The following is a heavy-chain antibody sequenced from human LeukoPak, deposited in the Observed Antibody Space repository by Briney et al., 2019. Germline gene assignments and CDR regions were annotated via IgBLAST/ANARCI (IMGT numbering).Heavy chain of an antibody. J-gene: IGHJ4*02. D-gene: IGHD5-18*01. CDR3: ARTYTYGYGYY. CDR2: ISGDGGST. CDR1: GFTFDDYA. V-gene: IGHV3-43*02. Sequence: GGSLRLSCAASGFTFDDYAMHWVRQAPGKGLEWVSLISGDGGSTYYADSVKGRFTISRDNSKNSLYLQMNSLRAEGTAVYYCARTYTYGYGYYWGQGTLVTVSS.